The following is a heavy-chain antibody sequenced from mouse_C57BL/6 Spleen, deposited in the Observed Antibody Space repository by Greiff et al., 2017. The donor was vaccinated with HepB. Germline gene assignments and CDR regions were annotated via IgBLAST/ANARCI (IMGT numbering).Heavy chain of an antibody. J-gene: IGHJ2*01. Sequence: VQLLQPGAELVKPGASVKMSCKASGYTFTSYWITWVKQRPGQGLEWIGDIYPGSGSTNYNEKFKSKATLTVDTSSSTAYMQLSSLTSEDSAVYYCARSRDSSGYVEYWGQGTTLTVSS. CDR3: ARSRDSSGYVEY. V-gene: IGHV1-55*01. CDR2: IYPGSGST. CDR1: GYTFTSYW. D-gene: IGHD3-2*02.